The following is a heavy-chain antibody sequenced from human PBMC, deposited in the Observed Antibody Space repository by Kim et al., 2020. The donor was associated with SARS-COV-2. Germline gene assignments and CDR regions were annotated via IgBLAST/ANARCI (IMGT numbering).Heavy chain of an antibody. Sequence: GGSLRLSCAASGFTFSGYSMNWVRQAPGKGLEWVSYISSSTSTIYYTDSVKGRFTISRDHAKNSLYLQMNSLRDEDTAVYFCARGGYGSGTYTPNYLGQGTLVTVSS. CDR2: ISSSTSTI. CDR3: ARGGYGSGTYTPNY. J-gene: IGHJ4*02. V-gene: IGHV3-48*02. D-gene: IGHD3-10*01. CDR1: GFTFSGYS.